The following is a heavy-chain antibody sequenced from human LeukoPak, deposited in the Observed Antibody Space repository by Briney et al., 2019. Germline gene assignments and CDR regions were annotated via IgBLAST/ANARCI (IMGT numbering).Heavy chain of an antibody. V-gene: IGHV1-18*01. CDR2: ISASNGNT. J-gene: IGHJ4*02. CDR1: GYTFTSYD. Sequence: ASVKVSFKASGYTFTSYDISWVRQAPRQGLERMGWISASNGNTKNAQTLQGRVTITTDTSTSTAYMELRSLRADDTAVYYCARWSGYNSAAYWGQGTLVTVSS. D-gene: IGHD5-24*01. CDR3: ARWSGYNSAAY.